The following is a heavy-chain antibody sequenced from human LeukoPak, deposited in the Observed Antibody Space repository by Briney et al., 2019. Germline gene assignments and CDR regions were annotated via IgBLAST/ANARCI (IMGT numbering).Heavy chain of an antibody. CDR3: ARHRVGSGDTYYDFWSGYSGFDP. Sequence: PSETLSLTCGVSGYSISSGYYWGWIRQPPGKGLQWIGTIYHTGSTYYKPSLKSRVTISVDTSKNQFSLKLSSVTAADTAVYYCARHRVGSGDTYYDFWSGYSGFDPWGQGTLVTVSS. D-gene: IGHD3-3*01. J-gene: IGHJ5*02. CDR1: GYSISSGYY. CDR2: IYHTGST. V-gene: IGHV4-38-2*01.